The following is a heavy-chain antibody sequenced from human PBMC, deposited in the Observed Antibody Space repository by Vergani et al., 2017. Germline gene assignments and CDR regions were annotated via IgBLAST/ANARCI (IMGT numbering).Heavy chain of an antibody. J-gene: IGHJ1*01. CDR3: ATKSCGTPGCQIGYFRE. CDR1: GFTSSYSG. CDR2: ISYDGTQK. D-gene: IGHD1-1*01. V-gene: IGHV3-30*03. Sequence: QVHLVESGGGVVQPGRSLRLSCVVSGFTSSYSGMHWVCQAPGKGLEWVAVISYDGTQKYYADSVKGRFTISRDNSKSTLYLQMNSLRTEDTAVYYCATKSCGTPGCQIGYFREWGQGTLVTVSS.